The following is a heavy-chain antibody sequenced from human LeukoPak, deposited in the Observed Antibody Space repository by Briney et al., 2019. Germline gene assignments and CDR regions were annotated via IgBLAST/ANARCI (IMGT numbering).Heavy chain of an antibody. J-gene: IGHJ6*02. CDR3: ARDRSYYGSGSYSVMDV. D-gene: IGHD3-10*01. CDR1: GYTFTGYY. V-gene: IGHV1-2*02. Sequence: ASVKVSCKASGYTFTGYYMHSVRRTPGQGLGWMGWINPNSGDTKYAQKFQGRVTMTRDTSSTTAYMELSRLRSDDTAVYYCARDRSYYGSGSYSVMDVWGQGTTVTVSS. CDR2: INPNSGDT.